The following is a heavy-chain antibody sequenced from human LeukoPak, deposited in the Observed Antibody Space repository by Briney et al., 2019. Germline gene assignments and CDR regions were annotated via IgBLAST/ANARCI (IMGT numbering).Heavy chain of an antibody. Sequence: ASVKVSCKASGGTFSSYAISWVRQAPGQGLEWMGWISAYNGNTNYAQNLQGRVTMTTETSTSTAYMELRSLRSDDTAVYYCARDYSRGDPDYWGQGTLVTVSS. CDR3: ARDYSRGDPDY. CDR1: GGTFSSYA. CDR2: ISAYNGNT. J-gene: IGHJ4*02. D-gene: IGHD6-13*01. V-gene: IGHV1-18*01.